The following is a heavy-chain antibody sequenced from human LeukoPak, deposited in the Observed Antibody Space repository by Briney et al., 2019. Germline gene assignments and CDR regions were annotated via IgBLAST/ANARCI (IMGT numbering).Heavy chain of an antibody. V-gene: IGHV3-30-3*01. CDR2: ISYDGSDK. CDR1: GFTFSSYA. CDR3: ARQHCSGGDCYFFD. J-gene: IGHJ4*02. D-gene: IGHD2-15*01. Sequence: GGSLRLSCAASGFTFSSYAMHWVRQAPGKGLEWVAVISYDGSDKYYADSVKGRFTISRDNSKNTLYLQLNSLRAEDTAVYYCARQHCSGGDCYFFDWGQGTLVTVSS.